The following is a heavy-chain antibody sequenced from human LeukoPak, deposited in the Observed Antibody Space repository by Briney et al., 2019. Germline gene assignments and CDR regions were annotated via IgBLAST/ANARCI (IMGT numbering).Heavy chain of an antibody. CDR3: AKDRSTTWSFDY. D-gene: IGHD6-13*01. CDR2: ISDDGSRK. CDR1: GFTFSFSG. J-gene: IGHJ4*02. Sequence: GGSLRLSCAASGFTFSFSGMYWVRQARGKGLEWVAFISDDGSRKYYADSVKGRFTMSRDNSKNTLFPQMNSLRTEDTAVYYCAKDRSTTWSFDYWGQGTLVTVSS. V-gene: IGHV3-30*18.